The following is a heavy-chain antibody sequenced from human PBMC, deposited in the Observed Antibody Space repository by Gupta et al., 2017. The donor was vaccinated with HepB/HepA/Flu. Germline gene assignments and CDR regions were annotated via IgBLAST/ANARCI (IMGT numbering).Heavy chain of an antibody. V-gene: IGHV3-33*01. CDR3: ARSHYDGSGSYYPLDY. CDR1: GFTFSRYG. D-gene: IGHD3-10*01. J-gene: IGHJ4*02. Sequence: QVQLVESGGGVVQPGRSLRLSCAASGFTFSRYGMHWVRQAPGKGLEWVAVIWYDGSSKYYADSVKGRFTISRENSENTLYLQMNSLRAEDTAVYYCARSHYDGSGSYYPLDYWGQGTLVTVSS. CDR2: IWYDGSSK.